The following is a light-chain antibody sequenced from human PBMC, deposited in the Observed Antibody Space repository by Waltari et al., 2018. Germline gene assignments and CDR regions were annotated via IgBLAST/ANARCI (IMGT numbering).Light chain of an antibody. CDR3: MQGTHWPYT. CDR1: QSLVHSDGNTH. J-gene: IGKJ2*01. Sequence: DVVMTQSPLSLPVTLGQAASISCNSSQSLVHSDGNTHFTWFQQRPGQSPRRLIYRVCNRDSGVPDRFSGSGSGTDFTLKISRVEAEDVGVYYCMQGTHWPYTFGQGTKLDIK. V-gene: IGKV2-30*02. CDR2: RVC.